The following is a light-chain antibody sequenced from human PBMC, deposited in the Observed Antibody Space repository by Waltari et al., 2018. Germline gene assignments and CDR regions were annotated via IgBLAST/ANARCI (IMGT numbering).Light chain of an antibody. Sequence: QSALTQPASVSGSPGQSLTISCTGTRNAVGASNFLSWYQQHPGPAPQLMIYAGTERPSGISYRFSCSKSANTASLTISGLLPEDEAIYYCSSFTDTHTLLFGGGTTVTVL. CDR2: AGT. V-gene: IGLV2-14*03. CDR1: RNAVGASNF. J-gene: IGLJ2*01. CDR3: SSFTDTHTLL.